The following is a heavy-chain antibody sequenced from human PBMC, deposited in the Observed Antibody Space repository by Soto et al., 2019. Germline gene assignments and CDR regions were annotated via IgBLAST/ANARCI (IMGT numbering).Heavy chain of an antibody. J-gene: IGHJ5*02. Sequence: PSETLSLTCTVSGGSISSYYWSWIRQPAGKGLEWIGRIYTSGSTNYNPSLKSRVTMSVDTSKNQFSLKLSSVTAADTAVYYCARGIVVVPAASGGIYNWFDPWGQGTLVTSPQ. D-gene: IGHD2-2*01. V-gene: IGHV4-4*07. CDR3: ARGIVVVPAASGGIYNWFDP. CDR2: IYTSGST. CDR1: GGSISSYY.